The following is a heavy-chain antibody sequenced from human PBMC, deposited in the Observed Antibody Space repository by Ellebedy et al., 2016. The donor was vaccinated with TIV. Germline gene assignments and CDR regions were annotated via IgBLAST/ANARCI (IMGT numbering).Heavy chain of an antibody. CDR3: ARSNGAGSSWPFDY. D-gene: IGHD6-13*01. J-gene: IGHJ4*02. V-gene: IGHV4-31*03. Sequence: SETLSLXCTVSGASITSDNYYWIWIRQQPGKGLEWIGYIYDSGSTYYNPSLKSRTALSVDTSKNQFSLRLTSVTAADTAVYYCARSNGAGSSWPFDYWGQGTLVTVSS. CDR1: GASITSDNYY. CDR2: IYDSGST.